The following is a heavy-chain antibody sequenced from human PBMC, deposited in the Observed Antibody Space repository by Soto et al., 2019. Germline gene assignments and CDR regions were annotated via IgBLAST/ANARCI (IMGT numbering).Heavy chain of an antibody. D-gene: IGHD3-3*01. J-gene: IGHJ4*02. CDR2: IIPIFGTA. CDR1: GGTFRSYA. V-gene: IGHV1-69*01. CDR3: ARALRFLYVFDY. Sequence: QVQLVQSGAEVKKPGSSVKLSCKASGGTFRSYAISWVRQAPGQGLEWMGGIIPIFGTANYAQKFQGRVTITADESTSTAYMELSSMRSEDTAVYYCARALRFLYVFDYWGQGTLVTVSS.